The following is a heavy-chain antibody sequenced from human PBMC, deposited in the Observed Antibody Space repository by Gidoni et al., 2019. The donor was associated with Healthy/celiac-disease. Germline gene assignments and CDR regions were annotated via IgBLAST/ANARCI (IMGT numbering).Heavy chain of an antibody. CDR1: GFTFADYA. J-gene: IGHJ4*02. Sequence: EVQLVESGGGLVQPGRSLRLSCAASGFTFADYAMHWVRQAPGKGLEWVSGSSCNSGSIGYADSVKGRFTISRDNAKNSLYLQMNSLRAEDTALYYCAKDGGWSGSYYGPFSYWGQGTLVTVSS. V-gene: IGHV3-9*01. CDR3: AKDGGWSGSYYGPFSY. D-gene: IGHD1-26*01. CDR2: SSCNSGSI.